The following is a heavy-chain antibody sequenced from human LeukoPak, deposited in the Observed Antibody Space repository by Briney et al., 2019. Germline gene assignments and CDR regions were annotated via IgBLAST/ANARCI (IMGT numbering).Heavy chain of an antibody. D-gene: IGHD3-22*01. CDR3: ARVRYSDSSVLTRKRSYYFDY. V-gene: IGHV4-4*07. CDR1: GGSLSSYY. CDR2: ISTSGST. J-gene: IGHJ4*02. Sequence: SETLSLTCTVSGGSLSSYYCSWIRQPAGKGLESIGHISTSGSTNYNPSLKSRVTMSVDTSKNQFSLKLSSVTAADTAVYYCARVRYSDSSVLTRKRSYYFDYWGQGTLVTVSS.